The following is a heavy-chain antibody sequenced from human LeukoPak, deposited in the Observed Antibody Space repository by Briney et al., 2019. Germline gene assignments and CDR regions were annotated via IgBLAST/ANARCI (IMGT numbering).Heavy chain of an antibody. Sequence: PSETLSLTCAVYGGSFSGYYWSWIRQTPGKGLEWIGEINHSGSTNYNPSLKSRVTISVDTSKNQFSLKLSSVTAADTAVYYCARTLSFYSSSPFDYWGQGTLVTVSS. CDR3: ARTLSFYSSSPFDY. CDR2: INHSGST. CDR1: GGSFSGYY. D-gene: IGHD6-6*01. J-gene: IGHJ4*02. V-gene: IGHV4-34*01.